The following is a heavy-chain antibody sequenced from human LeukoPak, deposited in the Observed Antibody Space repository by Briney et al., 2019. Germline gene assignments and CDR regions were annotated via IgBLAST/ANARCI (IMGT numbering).Heavy chain of an antibody. V-gene: IGHV3-21*01. CDR3: ARDSSLIANVAFDI. D-gene: IGHD6-13*01. CDR1: GFTFSSYS. CDR2: ISSSSSYI. Sequence: GGSLRLFCAASGFTFSSYSMNWVRQAPGKGLEWVSSISSSSSYIYYADSVKGRFTISRDNAKNSLYLQMNSLRADDTAVYYCARDSSLIANVAFDIWGQGTMVTVSS. J-gene: IGHJ3*02.